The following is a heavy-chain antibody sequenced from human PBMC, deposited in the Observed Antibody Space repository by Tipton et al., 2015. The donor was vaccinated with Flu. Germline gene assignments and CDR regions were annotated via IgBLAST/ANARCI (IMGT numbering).Heavy chain of an antibody. CDR3: ARREAAKAAFDI. Sequence: TLSLTCTVSGGSVSSGTHYWSWIRQTPGKGLEWIGYISNTGNSKYNPSLESRVTISADTSENTFSLKLSSVTAADTAVYYCARREAAKAAFDIWGQGTMVTVSS. V-gene: IGHV4-61*03. D-gene: IGHD2-15*01. CDR2: ISNTGNS. J-gene: IGHJ3*02. CDR1: GGSVSSGTHY.